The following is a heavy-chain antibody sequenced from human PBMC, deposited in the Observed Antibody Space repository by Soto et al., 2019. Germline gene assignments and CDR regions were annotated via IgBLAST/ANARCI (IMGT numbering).Heavy chain of an antibody. Sequence: QVQLQESGPGLVKPSQTLSLTCTVSGGSISSGGYYWSWIRQHPGKGLEWIGYIYYSGSTYYNSSRKSRVTVSVDASKNQFSLKLSSVTAADTAVYYCARAWGSRTSFVYWGQGTLVTVSS. D-gene: IGHD7-27*01. V-gene: IGHV4-31*03. CDR3: ARAWGSRTSFVY. CDR1: GGSISSGGYY. CDR2: IYYSGST. J-gene: IGHJ4*02.